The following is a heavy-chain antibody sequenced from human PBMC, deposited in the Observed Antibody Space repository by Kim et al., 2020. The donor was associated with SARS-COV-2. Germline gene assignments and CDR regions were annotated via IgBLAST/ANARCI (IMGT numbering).Heavy chain of an antibody. J-gene: IGHJ5*02. D-gene: IGHD3-3*02. CDR2: IYSSGST. V-gene: IGHV4-4*07. CDR1: GASINNYY. CDR3: ARVLGISDSENYWDWFDP. Sequence: SETLSLTCTVSGASINNYYWSWIRQPAGKGLEWIGRIYSSGSTNHNPSLKSRVTMSVDTSKNQFSLKLTSVTAADTAVYYCARVLGISDSENYWDWFDP.